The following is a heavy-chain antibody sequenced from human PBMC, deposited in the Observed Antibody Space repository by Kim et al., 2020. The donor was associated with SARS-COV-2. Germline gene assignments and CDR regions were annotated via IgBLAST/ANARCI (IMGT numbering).Heavy chain of an antibody. J-gene: IGHJ4*02. CDR3: ARLSQVLPDY. V-gene: IGHV4-39*01. CDR2: ST. Sequence: STYYDTSLKSRVTISVDTSKNQFSLKLSSVTAADTAVYYCARLSQVLPDYWGQGTLVTVSS. D-gene: IGHD1-26*01.